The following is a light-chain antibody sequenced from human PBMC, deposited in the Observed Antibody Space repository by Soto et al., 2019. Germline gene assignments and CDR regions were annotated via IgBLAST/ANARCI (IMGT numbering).Light chain of an antibody. CDR3: HQRQSWPRT. V-gene: IGKV3-11*01. CDR2: LAS. Sequence: EIVLTQSPATLSSFPGDRVTLSCRASQAVNTRLAWYQHKPGQAPRLLIYLASNRAAGVPARFSGSGSGTDFTLTISDVEPEDFAVYYCHQRQSWPRTFGQGTKFDIK. J-gene: IGKJ1*01. CDR1: QAVNTR.